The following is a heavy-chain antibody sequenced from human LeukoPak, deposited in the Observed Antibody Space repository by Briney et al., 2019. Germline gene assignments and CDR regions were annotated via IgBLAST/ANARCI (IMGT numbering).Heavy chain of an antibody. D-gene: IGHD3-3*01. CDR3: ARDWELRFHQGGLDY. Sequence: ASVRVSCKGSGYNFAGYYIHWVRQAPGQGLERMGRINPRDGETSFAQKFQGRVSMTRDTSVSSAYMELSGLRSDDTAVYYCARDWELRFHQGGLDYWGQGTLVTVSS. J-gene: IGHJ4*02. CDR1: GYNFAGYY. V-gene: IGHV1-2*06. CDR2: INPRDGET.